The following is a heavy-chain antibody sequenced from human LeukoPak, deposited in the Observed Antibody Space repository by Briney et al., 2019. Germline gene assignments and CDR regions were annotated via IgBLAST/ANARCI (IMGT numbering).Heavy chain of an antibody. J-gene: IGHJ6*03. Sequence: GGPLRLSCAASGFTFSSYDMHWVRQATGKGLEWVSAIGTAGDTYYPGSVKGRFTISRENAKNSLYLQMNGLRAGDTAVYYCARGGDFGYSYGGYYYMDVWGKGTTVTVSS. CDR1: GFTFSSYD. D-gene: IGHD5-18*01. CDR2: IGTAGDT. V-gene: IGHV3-13*01. CDR3: ARGGDFGYSYGGYYYMDV.